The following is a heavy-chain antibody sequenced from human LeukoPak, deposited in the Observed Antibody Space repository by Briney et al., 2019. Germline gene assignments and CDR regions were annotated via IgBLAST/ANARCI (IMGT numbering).Heavy chain of an antibody. CDR1: GGSFSGYY. J-gene: IGHJ4*02. CDR3: PRGVAVAGTYPDDY. CDR2: INHSGST. V-gene: IGHV4-34*01. Sequence: SETLSLTCAVYGGSFSGYYWSWIRQPPGKGLEWICEINHSGSTNYNPSLKSGVTITVDTYTNKSLLMLSTVPAADTTAYYCPRGVAVAGTYPDDYWGQGTLVTVSS. D-gene: IGHD6-13*01.